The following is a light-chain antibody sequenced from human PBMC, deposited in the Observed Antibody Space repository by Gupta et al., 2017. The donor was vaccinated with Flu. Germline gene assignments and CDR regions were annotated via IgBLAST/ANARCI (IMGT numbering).Light chain of an antibody. V-gene: IGKV2-30*01. CDR3: MEGSRWPWA. J-gene: IGKJ1*01. CDR1: QSLVYSDGNTY. CDR2: QVS. Sequence: VTLGQPASISCRSSQSLVYSDGNTYLHWFQQRPGQSPRRLIYQVSHRESGVPDRLSGSGSGTDFTLKISRVAAEDVGVYYFMEGSRWPWAFGQGTKVEIK.